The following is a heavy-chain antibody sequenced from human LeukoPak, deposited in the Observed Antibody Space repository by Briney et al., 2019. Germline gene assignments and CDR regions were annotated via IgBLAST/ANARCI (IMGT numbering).Heavy chain of an antibody. CDR2: IYYSGST. Sequence: SETLSLTCTVSGCSISSYYWSWIRQPPGKGLEWIGYIYYSGSTNYNPSLKSRVTISVDTSKNQFSLKLSSVTAADTAVYYCAREEMATIRAFDIWGQGTMVTVSS. D-gene: IGHD5-24*01. V-gene: IGHV4-59*01. J-gene: IGHJ3*02. CDR3: AREEMATIRAFDI. CDR1: GCSISSYY.